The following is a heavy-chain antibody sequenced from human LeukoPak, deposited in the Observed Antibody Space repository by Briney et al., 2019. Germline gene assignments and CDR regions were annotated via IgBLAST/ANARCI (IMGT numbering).Heavy chain of an antibody. CDR3: ARDYYGSGSYYPPADY. V-gene: IGHV1-18*01. Sequence: ASVKVSCKASGYTFTSYGISWVRQAPGQGLEWMGWISAYNGNTNYAQKLQGRVTMTTDTSTSTAYMELRSLRSDDTAVYYCARDYYGSGSYYPPADYWGQGTLVTASS. D-gene: IGHD3-10*01. J-gene: IGHJ4*02. CDR1: GYTFTSYG. CDR2: ISAYNGNT.